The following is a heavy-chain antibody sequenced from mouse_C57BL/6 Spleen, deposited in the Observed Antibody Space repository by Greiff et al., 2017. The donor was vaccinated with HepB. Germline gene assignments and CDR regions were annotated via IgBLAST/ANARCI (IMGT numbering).Heavy chain of an antibody. Sequence: LQPGTELVKPGASVKLSCKASGYTFTSYWMHWVKQRPGQGLEWIGNINPSNGGTNYNEKFKSKATLTVDKSSSTAYMQLSSLTSEDSAVYYCARHAFILAMDYWGQGTSVTVSS. J-gene: IGHJ4*01. CDR1: GYTFTSYW. V-gene: IGHV1-53*01. D-gene: IGHD1-2*01. CDR2: INPSNGGT. CDR3: ARHAFILAMDY.